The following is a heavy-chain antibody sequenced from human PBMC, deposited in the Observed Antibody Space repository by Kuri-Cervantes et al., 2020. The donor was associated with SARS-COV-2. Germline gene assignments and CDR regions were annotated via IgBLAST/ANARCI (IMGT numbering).Heavy chain of an antibody. D-gene: IGHD6-13*01. CDR3: ARCIAAAGTYFFDY. V-gene: IGHV3-53*01. J-gene: IGHJ4*02. Sequence: GGSLRLSCAASGFTVSSNYMSWVRQAPGKGLEWVSVIYSGGSTYYADSVKGRFTISRDNAKNSLYLQMNSLRAEDTAVYYCARCIAAAGTYFFDYWGQGTLVTVSS. CDR2: IYSGGST. CDR1: GFTVSSNY.